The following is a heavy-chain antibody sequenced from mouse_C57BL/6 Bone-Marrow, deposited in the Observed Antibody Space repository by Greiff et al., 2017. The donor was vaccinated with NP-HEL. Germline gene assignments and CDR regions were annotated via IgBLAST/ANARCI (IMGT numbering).Heavy chain of an antibody. CDR1: GYSITSGYY. J-gene: IGHJ3*01. D-gene: IGHD2-3*01. CDR3: ARVEDDGYYRAWFAY. V-gene: IGHV3-6*01. CDR2: ISYDGSN. Sequence: EVQLQQSGPGLVKPSQSLSLTCSVTGYSITSGYYWNWIRQFPGNKLEWMGYISYDGSNNYNPSLKNRISITRDTSKNQFFLQWNSVTTEDTATYYCARVEDDGYYRAWFAYWGQGTLVTVSA.